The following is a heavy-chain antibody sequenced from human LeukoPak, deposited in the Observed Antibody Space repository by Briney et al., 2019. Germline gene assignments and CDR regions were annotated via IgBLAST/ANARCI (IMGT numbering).Heavy chain of an antibody. CDR1: GFSFISYS. CDR3: AKSSSSNCYSPHDY. V-gene: IGHV3-21*04. D-gene: IGHD2-2*01. Sequence: GGSLRLSCAASGFSFISYSMNWVRQAPGKGLEWVSSITSSSSYIYYADSVKGRFIISRDNAKNSLYLQMNSLRAEDTAIYYCAKSSSSNCYSPHDYWGQGTLVTVSS. J-gene: IGHJ4*02. CDR2: ITSSSSYI.